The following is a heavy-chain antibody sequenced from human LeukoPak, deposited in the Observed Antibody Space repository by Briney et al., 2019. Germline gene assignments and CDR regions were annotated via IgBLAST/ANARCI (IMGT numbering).Heavy chain of an antibody. CDR3: ARGREDIVVVVAATLYGMDV. Sequence: PSETLSLTCAVYGGSFSGYYWSWIRQPPGKGREWIGEINHSGSTNYNPSLKSGVTISVDTSKNQFSLKLSSVTAADTAVYYCARGREDIVVVVAATLYGMDVWGQGTTVTASS. D-gene: IGHD2-15*01. J-gene: IGHJ6*02. V-gene: IGHV4-34*01. CDR1: GGSFSGYY. CDR2: INHSGST.